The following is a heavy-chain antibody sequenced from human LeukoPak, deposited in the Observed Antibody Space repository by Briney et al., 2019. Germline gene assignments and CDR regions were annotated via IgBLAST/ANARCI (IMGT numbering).Heavy chain of an antibody. J-gene: IGHJ6*02. CDR2: INSDGSST. Sequence: PGGSLRLSCAASGFTFSSYCMHWVRQAPGKGLVWVSRINSDGSSTSYADSVKGRFTISRDNAKNTLYLQMNSLRAEDTAVYYCARDPYSSSWRSYYYGMDVWGQGTTVTVPS. CDR1: GFTFSSYC. CDR3: ARDPYSSSWRSYYYGMDV. V-gene: IGHV3-74*01. D-gene: IGHD6-13*01.